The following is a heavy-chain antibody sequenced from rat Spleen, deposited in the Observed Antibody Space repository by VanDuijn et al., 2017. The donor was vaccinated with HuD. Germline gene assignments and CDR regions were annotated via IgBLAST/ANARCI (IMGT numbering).Heavy chain of an antibody. CDR2: LSYDGSST. Sequence: EVQLVESGGGLVQPGRSMKLSCAASGFTFSNYYMAWVRQAPTKGLEWVATLSYDGSSTFYRDSVKGRFTISRDNAKSPLYLQMDSLRSEDTATYYCARLLSWEVFDYWGQGVMVTVSS. D-gene: IGHD5-1*01. J-gene: IGHJ2*01. V-gene: IGHV5-7*01. CDR1: GFTFSNYY. CDR3: ARLLSWEVFDY.